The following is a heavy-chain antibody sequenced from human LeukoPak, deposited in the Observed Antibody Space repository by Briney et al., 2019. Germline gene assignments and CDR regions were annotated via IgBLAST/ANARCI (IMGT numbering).Heavy chain of an antibody. D-gene: IGHD6-19*01. CDR2: ISAYNGDT. J-gene: IGHJ5*02. CDR1: GYTFTSYS. Sequence: ASVKVSCKTSGYTFTSYSITWVRQAPGQGLEWMGWISAYNGDTKYAQNLQGRVTMTTDTSTSTAYMELSSLRSEDTAVYYCASQGGGFVAVAVYNWFDPWGQGTLVTVSS. V-gene: IGHV1-18*01. CDR3: ASQGGGFVAVAVYNWFDP.